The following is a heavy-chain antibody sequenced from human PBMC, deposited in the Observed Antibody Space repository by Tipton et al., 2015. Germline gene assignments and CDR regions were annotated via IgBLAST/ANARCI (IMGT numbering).Heavy chain of an antibody. CDR2: IHFSGNT. CDR3: ARDYGLGSVSLFGYYKGLDV. CDR1: GGSISSDY. D-gene: IGHD3-10*01. J-gene: IGHJ6*02. Sequence: TLSLTCTVAGGSISSDYWSWIRQSPGKGLEWIGHIHFSGNTKYNPSLKSRVTISTDTSKNKDSLRLTSVTAADTATYYCARDYGLGSVSLFGYYKGLDVWGQGTTVTVSS. V-gene: IGHV4-59*12.